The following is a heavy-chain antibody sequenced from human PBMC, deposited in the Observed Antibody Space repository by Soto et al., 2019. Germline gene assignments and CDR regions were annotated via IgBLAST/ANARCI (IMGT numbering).Heavy chain of an antibody. CDR2: IYYSGST. CDR3: ASHNLGYCSGGSCPDYFDY. Sequence: PSVTLRLTWTVFGGSISGLYGSWIRQPPGKGLEWIGYIYYSGSTNYNPSLKSRVTISVDTSKNQFSLKLSSVTAADTAVYYCASHNLGYCSGGSCPDYFDYWGQGTLVTVSS. J-gene: IGHJ4*02. CDR1: GGSISGLY. D-gene: IGHD2-15*01. V-gene: IGHV4-59*08.